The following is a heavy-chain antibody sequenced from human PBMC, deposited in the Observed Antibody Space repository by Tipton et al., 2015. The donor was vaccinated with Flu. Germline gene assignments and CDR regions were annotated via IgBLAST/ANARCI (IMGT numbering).Heavy chain of an antibody. CDR2: ISGDGGST. J-gene: IGHJ6*02. CDR3: AKSSVWFGETIYGMDV. V-gene: IGHV3-43*02. D-gene: IGHD3-10*01. CDR1: GFTFDDYA. Sequence: SLRLSCAASGFTFDDYAMHWVRQAPGKGLEWVSLISGDGGSTYYADSVKGRFTISRDNSKNSLYPQMNSLRTEDTALYYCAKSSVWFGETIYGMDVWGQGTTVPVSS.